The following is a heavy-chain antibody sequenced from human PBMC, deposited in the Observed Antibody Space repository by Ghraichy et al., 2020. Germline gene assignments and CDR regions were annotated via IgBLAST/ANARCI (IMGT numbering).Heavy chain of an antibody. V-gene: IGHV3-49*04. CDR3: TRALDIVVVPAANHYGMDV. CDR2: IRSKAYGGTT. Sequence: GGSLRLSCTASGFTFGDYAMSWVRQAPGKGLEWVGFIRSKAYGGTTEYAASVKGRFTISRDDSKSIAYLQMNSLKTEDTAVYYCTRALDIVVVPAANHYGMDVWGQGTTVTVSS. J-gene: IGHJ6*02. D-gene: IGHD2-2*01. CDR1: GFTFGDYA.